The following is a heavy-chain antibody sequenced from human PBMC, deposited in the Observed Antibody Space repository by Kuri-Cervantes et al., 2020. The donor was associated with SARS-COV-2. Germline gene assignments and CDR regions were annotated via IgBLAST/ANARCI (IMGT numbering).Heavy chain of an antibody. CDR2: IYYSGST. Sequence: SETLSLTCTVSGGFISSSSYYWGWIRQPPGKGLEWIGSIYYSGSTYYNPSLKSRVTISVDTSKNQFSLKLSSVTAADTAVYYCARVRDSSGYKSLDIWGQGTMVTVSS. J-gene: IGHJ3*02. CDR3: ARVRDSSGYKSLDI. V-gene: IGHV4-39*07. D-gene: IGHD3-22*01. CDR1: GGFISSSSYY.